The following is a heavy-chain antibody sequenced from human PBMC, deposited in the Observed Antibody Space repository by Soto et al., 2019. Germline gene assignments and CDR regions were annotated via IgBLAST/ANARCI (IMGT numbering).Heavy chain of an antibody. CDR1: GYTFTGYY. Sequence: ASVKVSCKASGYTFTGYYMHWVRQAPGQGLEWMGWINPNSGGTNYAQKFQGRVTMTRDTSISTAYMELSRLRSDDTAVYYCARERITMVRGVISWFDPWGQGTLVTVSS. CDR3: ARERITMVRGVISWFDP. J-gene: IGHJ5*02. D-gene: IGHD3-10*01. V-gene: IGHV1-2*02. CDR2: INPNSGGT.